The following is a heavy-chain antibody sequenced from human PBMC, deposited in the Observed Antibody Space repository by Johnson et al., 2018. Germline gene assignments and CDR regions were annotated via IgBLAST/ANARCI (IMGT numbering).Heavy chain of an antibody. CDR3: ARTSSGYKDAFDI. D-gene: IGHD3-22*01. V-gene: IGHV3-30-3*01. J-gene: IGHJ3*02. Sequence: QVQLVETGGGVVQPGRSLRLSCAASGFTFSSYAMHWVRQAPGKGLEWVAVISYHGTTKYYADSVKGRFTISRDNSKNTLYLQMNSLRAEDTAVYYWARTSSGYKDAFDIWGQGTMVTVSS. CDR2: ISYHGTTK. CDR1: GFTFSSYA.